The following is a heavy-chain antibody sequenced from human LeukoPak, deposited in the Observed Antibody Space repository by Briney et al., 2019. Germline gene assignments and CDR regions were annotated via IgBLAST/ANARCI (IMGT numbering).Heavy chain of an antibody. J-gene: IGHJ4*02. Sequence: SETLSLTCTVSGGSISSYYWSWLRQPPGKGLEWIGYIYYSGSTNYNPSLKSRVTISVDTSKNQFSLKLSSVTAADTAVYYCARGYSNPPDYWGQGTLVTVSS. D-gene: IGHD4-11*01. CDR3: ARGYSNPPDY. V-gene: IGHV4-59*01. CDR2: IYYSGST. CDR1: GGSISSYY.